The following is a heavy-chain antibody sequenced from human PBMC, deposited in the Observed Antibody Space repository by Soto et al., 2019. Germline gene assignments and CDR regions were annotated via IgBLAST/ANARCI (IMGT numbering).Heavy chain of an antibody. CDR2: IYYRGRT. CDR3: ARSSYSSSSADY. CDR1: GGSISSADYY. J-gene: IGHJ4*02. D-gene: IGHD6-6*01. V-gene: IGHV4-30-4*01. Sequence: SETLSLTCXVSGGSISSADYYWTWIRQPPGKGLEWIGYIYYRGRTYYNPSLKSRVTISVDTSKSQFSLKLTSVTAADTAVYYCARSSYSSSSADYWGQGTLVTVSS.